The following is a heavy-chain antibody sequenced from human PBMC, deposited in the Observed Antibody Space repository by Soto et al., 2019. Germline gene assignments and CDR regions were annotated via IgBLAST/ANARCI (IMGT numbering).Heavy chain of an antibody. CDR2: IYYSGST. D-gene: IGHD3-9*01. Sequence: SETLSLTCTVSGGSISSSSYYWGWIRQPPGKGLEWIGSIYYSGSTYYNPSLKSRVTISVDTSKNQFSLKLSSVTAADTAVYYCARHPDILTGYYYFDYWGQGTLVTVSS. V-gene: IGHV4-39*01. CDR3: ARHPDILTGYYYFDY. J-gene: IGHJ4*02. CDR1: GGSISSSSYY.